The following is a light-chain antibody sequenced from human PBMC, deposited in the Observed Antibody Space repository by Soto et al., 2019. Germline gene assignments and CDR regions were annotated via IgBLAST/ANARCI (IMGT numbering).Light chain of an antibody. CDR1: RFLSRY. CDR3: NPRNK. CDR2: DST. Sequence: ISCRASRFLSRYLAWYQQIPGQPPRLLIYDSTNRAAGIPARFSGSRSGTDFTLPHTSVAPEDFEKYYCNPRNKFGEGTRVDIK. V-gene: IGKV3-11*01. J-gene: IGKJ5*01.